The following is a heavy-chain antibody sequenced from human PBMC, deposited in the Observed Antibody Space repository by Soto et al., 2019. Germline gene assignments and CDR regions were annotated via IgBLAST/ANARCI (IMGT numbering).Heavy chain of an antibody. D-gene: IGHD3-10*01. CDR3: ARKAGSMGRSDY. J-gene: IGHJ4*02. V-gene: IGHV1-8*01. CDR1: GYTFTSYD. Sequence: ASVKVSCKASGYTFTSYDINWVRQATGQGLEWMGWMNPNSGNTGYAQKFQGRVTMTRNTSISTAYMELSSLRSEDTAVYYCARKAGSMGRSDYWGQGTLVTVSS. CDR2: MNPNSGNT.